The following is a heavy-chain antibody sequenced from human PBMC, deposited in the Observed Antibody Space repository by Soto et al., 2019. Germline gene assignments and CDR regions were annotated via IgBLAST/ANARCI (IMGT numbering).Heavy chain of an antibody. J-gene: IGHJ4*02. Sequence: LRLSCVASGFAFSNYNMNWVRQAPGKGLEWVSYITDSSDTVHYADSVRGRFTISRDNAESSLYLQMNSLRDEDTAVYFCARDFGHGYYLDYWGRGTPAPVYS. CDR1: GFAFSNYN. CDR2: ITDSSDTV. CDR3: ARDFGHGYYLDY. V-gene: IGHV3-48*02. D-gene: IGHD3-3*01.